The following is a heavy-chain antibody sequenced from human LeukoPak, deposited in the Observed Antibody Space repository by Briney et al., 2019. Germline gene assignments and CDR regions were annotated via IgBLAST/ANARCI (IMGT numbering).Heavy chain of an antibody. CDR1: GYSFSIYW. J-gene: IGHJ4*02. CDR3: ARHAAAGHSYYFDY. CDR2: IYPGDSAT. D-gene: IGHD6-13*01. Sequence: GESLKISCKGSGYSFSIYWIGWVRQMPGKGLEWMGVIYPGDSATRYSPSFQGQVTISADKSISTAYLQWSSLKASDTAMYYCARHAAAGHSYYFDYWGQGTLVTVSS. V-gene: IGHV5-51*01.